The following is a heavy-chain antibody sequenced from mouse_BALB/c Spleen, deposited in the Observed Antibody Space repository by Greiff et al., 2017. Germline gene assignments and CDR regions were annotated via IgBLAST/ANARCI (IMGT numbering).Heavy chain of an antibody. Sequence: QVQLQQSGAELVKPGASVKLSCKASGYTFTSYYMYWVKQRPGQGLERIGEINPSNGGTNFNEKFKSKATLTVDKSSSTAYMQLSSLTSEDSAVYYCTRGFAYWGQGTLVTVSA. CDR2: INPSNGGT. V-gene: IGHV1S81*02. CDR3: TRGFAY. J-gene: IGHJ3*01. CDR1: GYTFTSYY.